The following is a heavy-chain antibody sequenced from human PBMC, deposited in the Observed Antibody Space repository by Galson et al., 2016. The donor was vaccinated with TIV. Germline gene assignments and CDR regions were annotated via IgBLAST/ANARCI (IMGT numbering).Heavy chain of an antibody. J-gene: IGHJ4*02. D-gene: IGHD2-21*02. V-gene: IGHV1-46*01. Sequence: SVKVSCKASGYTVTTYYMHWVRQGPGQGLEWMGIINPSGGSTTYAQNFQGRITMTRDTSTSTVYMALSSLRSEDTAVYYCARSQSCGGDCYYFDYWGRGTLVTVSS. CDR1: GYTVTTYY. CDR3: ARSQSCGGDCYYFDY. CDR2: INPSGGST.